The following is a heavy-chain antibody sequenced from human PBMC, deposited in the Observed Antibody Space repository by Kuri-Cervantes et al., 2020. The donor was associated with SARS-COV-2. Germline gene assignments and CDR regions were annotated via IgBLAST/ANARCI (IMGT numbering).Heavy chain of an antibody. CDR2: LDTSGST. CDR1: GVPVTGGSYS. J-gene: IGHJ4*02. CDR3: ARDAQGDLGIGYFDY. V-gene: IGHV4-61*09. Sequence: SQTLSLTCAVSGVPVTGGSYSWAWIRQPAGKGLEWIGHLDTSGSTTYNPSLRGRVTISVDTSKNQFSLKLSSVTAADTAVYYCARDAQGDLGIGYFDYWGQGTLVTVSS. D-gene: IGHD7-27*01.